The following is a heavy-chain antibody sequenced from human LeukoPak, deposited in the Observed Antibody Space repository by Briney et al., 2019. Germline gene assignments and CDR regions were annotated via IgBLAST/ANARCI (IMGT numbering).Heavy chain of an antibody. Sequence: GASVKVSCKASGGTFSSYAISWVRQAPGQGLEWMGWINPNSGGTNYAQKFQGRVTMTRDTSISTAYMELSRLRSDDTAVYYCAREHCSSTSCYYYYYGMDVWGQGTTVTVSS. V-gene: IGHV1-2*02. J-gene: IGHJ6*02. CDR2: INPNSGGT. D-gene: IGHD2-2*01. CDR1: GGTFSSYA. CDR3: AREHCSSTSCYYYYYGMDV.